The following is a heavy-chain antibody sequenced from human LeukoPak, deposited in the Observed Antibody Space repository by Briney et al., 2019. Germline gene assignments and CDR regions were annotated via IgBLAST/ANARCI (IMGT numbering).Heavy chain of an antibody. CDR2: IYHSGST. D-gene: IGHD1-26*01. CDR3: AREWANGNAFDI. V-gene: IGHV4-30-2*01. J-gene: IGHJ3*02. CDR1: GGSISSGGYS. Sequence: SQTLSLTCAVSGGSISSGGYSWGWIRQPPGKGLEWIGYIYHSGSTYYNPSLKSRVTISVDRSKNQFSLKLSSVTAADTAVYYCAREWANGNAFDIWGQGTMVTVSS.